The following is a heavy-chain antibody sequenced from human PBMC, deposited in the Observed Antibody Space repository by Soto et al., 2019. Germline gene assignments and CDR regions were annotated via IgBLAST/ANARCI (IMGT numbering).Heavy chain of an antibody. Sequence: ASSEKGSWKGAGLGKTVALGDWGRQTRGQRLEWIGWIVVGSGNTNYAQKFQERVTITRDMSTSTAYMELSSLRSEDKAVYYCAADPYSNYPITWFDPWGQGTLVTVSS. V-gene: IGHV1-58*01. CDR1: GLGKTVAL. D-gene: IGHD4-4*01. CDR2: IVVGSGNT. J-gene: IGHJ5*02. CDR3: AADPYSNYPITWFDP.